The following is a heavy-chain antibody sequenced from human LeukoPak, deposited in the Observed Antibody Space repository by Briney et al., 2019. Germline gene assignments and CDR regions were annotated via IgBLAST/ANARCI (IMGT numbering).Heavy chain of an antibody. CDR2: IHFSGTT. CDR3: ARQRDTASVGAFDI. V-gene: IGHV4-39*01. J-gene: IGHJ3*02. Sequence: SETLSLTCTVSGGSIRSNTNFWGWNSSTYWGWIRQPPGKGLEWIGSIHFSGTTYYNPSLQSRLTISVDASKNQFSLKVTSVTATDTALYYCARQRDTASVGAFDIWGQGTMVTVSS. D-gene: IGHD5-18*01. CDR1: GGSIRSNTNFWGWNSSTY.